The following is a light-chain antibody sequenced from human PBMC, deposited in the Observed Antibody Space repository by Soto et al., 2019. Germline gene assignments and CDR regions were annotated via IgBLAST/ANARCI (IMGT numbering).Light chain of an antibody. J-gene: IGLJ2*01. V-gene: IGLV2-8*01. CDR1: SSDVGGYHY. Sequence: QSVLTQPPSPSGSPGQSVTISCTGTSSDVGGYHYVSWYQQHPGKAPKLMISEVSKRPSGVPDRFSGSKSGNTASLTDSGLQAEDEADYYCSSFAGNNNLVFGGGTKVTVL. CDR3: SSFAGNNNLV. CDR2: EVS.